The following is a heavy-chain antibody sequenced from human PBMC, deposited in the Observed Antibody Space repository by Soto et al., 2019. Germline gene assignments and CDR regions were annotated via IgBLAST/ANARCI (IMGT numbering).Heavy chain of an antibody. CDR3: ARDESLFYYYYMDV. CDR1: GFTFSSYS. Sequence: GGSLRLSCAASGFTFSSYSMNWVRQAPGKGLEWVSSISSSSSYIYYADSVKGRFTISRDNAKNSLYLQMNSLRAEDTAVYYCARDESLFYYYYMDVWGKGTTVTISS. V-gene: IGHV3-21*01. CDR2: ISSSSSYI. J-gene: IGHJ6*03.